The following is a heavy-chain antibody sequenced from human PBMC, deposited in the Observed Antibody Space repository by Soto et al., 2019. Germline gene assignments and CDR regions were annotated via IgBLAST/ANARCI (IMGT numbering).Heavy chain of an antibody. CDR1: GFTFSSYW. D-gene: IGHD2-15*01. CDR2: INSDGSST. CDR3: ARAGKYCSGGSCYEANNWFDP. J-gene: IGHJ5*02. V-gene: IGHV3-74*01. Sequence: SLRLSCAASGFTFSSYWMHWVRQAPGKGLVWVSRINSDGSSTSYADSVKGRFTISRDNAKNTLYLQMNSLRAEDTAVYYCARAGKYCSGGSCYEANNWFDPWGQGTLVIVSS.